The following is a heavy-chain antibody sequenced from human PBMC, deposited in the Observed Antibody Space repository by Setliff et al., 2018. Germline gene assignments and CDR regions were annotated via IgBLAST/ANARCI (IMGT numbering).Heavy chain of an antibody. Sequence: GGSLRLSCAASGFTFARFAMHWVRQAPGKGLAWVAVISYDGINKYYADSVKGRFTISRDNSKNTLYLQMNSLRVEDTAVYYCARDGVPPLNYNFWSGNFEFWGQGTLVTVS. CDR1: GFTFARFA. D-gene: IGHD3-3*01. CDR2: ISYDGINK. CDR3: ARDGVPPLNYNFWSGNFEF. V-gene: IGHV3-30*01. J-gene: IGHJ4*02.